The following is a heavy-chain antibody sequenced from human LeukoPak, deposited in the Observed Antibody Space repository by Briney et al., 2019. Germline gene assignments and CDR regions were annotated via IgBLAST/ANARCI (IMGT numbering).Heavy chain of an antibody. D-gene: IGHD3-10*01. CDR3: ARRKPSSYGFDS. CDR2: ISYDGSNK. CDR1: GFTFSSYG. Sequence: PGRSLRLSCAASGFTFSSYGMHWVRQAPGKGLEWVAVISYDGSNKYYADSVKGRFTISRDNSKNTLYLQMNSLRAEDTAVYYCARRKPSSYGFDSWGQGTLVTVFS. V-gene: IGHV3-30*03. J-gene: IGHJ4*02.